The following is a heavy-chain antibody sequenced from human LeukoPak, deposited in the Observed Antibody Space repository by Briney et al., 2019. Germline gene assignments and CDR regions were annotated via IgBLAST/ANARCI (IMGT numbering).Heavy chain of an antibody. CDR1: GFTLSDYY. J-gene: IGHJ3*02. CDR2: ISSSGSTI. V-gene: IGHV3-11*04. CDR3: AKDQTASYAFDI. Sequence: GSLRLSCSASGFTLSDYYMSWIRQAPGKGLGGVSYISSSGSTIYYADSVKGRFTISRDNAKNSLYLQMNSLRAEDTAVYYCAKDQTASYAFDIWGQGTMVTVSS.